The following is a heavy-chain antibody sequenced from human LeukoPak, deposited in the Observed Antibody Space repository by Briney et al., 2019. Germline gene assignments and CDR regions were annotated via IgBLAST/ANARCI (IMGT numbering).Heavy chain of an antibody. CDR3: ARTIDYGSGSYWADL. V-gene: IGHV2-70*11. Sequence: SGPALVKPTQTLTLTCTFSGFSLSTSGMCVTWIRQPPGKALEWLARIDWDDDKYYSTSLKTRLTISKDTSKNQVVLRMTNMDPVDTATYYCARTIDYGSGSYWADLWGQGTLVTVSS. CDR2: IDWDDDK. D-gene: IGHD3-10*01. J-gene: IGHJ5*02. CDR1: GFSLSTSGMC.